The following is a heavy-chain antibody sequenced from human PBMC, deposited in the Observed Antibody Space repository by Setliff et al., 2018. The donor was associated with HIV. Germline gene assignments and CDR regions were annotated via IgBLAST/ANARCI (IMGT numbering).Heavy chain of an antibody. CDR2: IYHNGIT. J-gene: IGHJ4*02. CDR3: ARGRLETTDD. Sequence: PSETLSLTCNVSGYYFSSGDYRGWIRRPPGKGLEWIGTIYHNGITYYNPSLKRRVTISVDTSKNHFSLKLRSVTAADTAVYYCARGRLETTDDWGQGMLVTVSS. D-gene: IGHD3-10*01. V-gene: IGHV4-38-2*02. CDR1: GYYFSSGDY.